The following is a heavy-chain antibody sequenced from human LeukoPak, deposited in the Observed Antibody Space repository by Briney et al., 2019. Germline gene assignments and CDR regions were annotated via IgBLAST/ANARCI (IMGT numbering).Heavy chain of an antibody. Sequence: PSETLSLTCTVSSDSIYSSNYYWGWIRQPPGKGLEWIGSIYYSGSTYYNSSLKSRDTISVDTSKNQFSLKLSSLTAADTVVYYCARVPGGGTAANWGQGTMVTVSS. CDR2: IYYSGST. CDR1: SDSIYSSNYY. V-gene: IGHV4-39*01. J-gene: IGHJ3*01. CDR3: ARVPGGGTAAN. D-gene: IGHD1-7*01.